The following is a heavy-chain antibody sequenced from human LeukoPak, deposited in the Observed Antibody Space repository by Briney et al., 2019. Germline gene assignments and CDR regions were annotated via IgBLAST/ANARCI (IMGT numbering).Heavy chain of an antibody. CDR1: GYTFTSYD. CDR2: MNPNSGNT. D-gene: IGHD1-26*01. J-gene: IGHJ6*03. CDR3: AGGCRSGSYLSRYYYYMDV. Sequence: ASVKVSCKASGYTFTSYDINWVRQATGQGLEWMGWMNPNSGNTGYAQKFQGRVTMTRNTSISTAYMELSSLRSEDTAVYYCAGGCRSGSYLSRYYYYMDVWGKGTTVTVSS. V-gene: IGHV1-8*01.